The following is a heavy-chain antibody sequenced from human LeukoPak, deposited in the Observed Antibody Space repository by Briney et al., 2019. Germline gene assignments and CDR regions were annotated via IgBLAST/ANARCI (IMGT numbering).Heavy chain of an antibody. V-gene: IGHV4-34*01. D-gene: IGHD6-19*01. J-gene: IGHJ4*02. CDR2: INHSGST. CDR3: ARRQWLVPFDY. CDR1: GGSFSGYY. Sequence: SETLSLTCAVYGGSFSGYYWSWIRQPPGKGLEWIGEINHSGSTNYNPSLKSRVTISVDTSKNQFSLKLSSVTAADTAVYYCARRQWLVPFDYWGQGTLVTASS.